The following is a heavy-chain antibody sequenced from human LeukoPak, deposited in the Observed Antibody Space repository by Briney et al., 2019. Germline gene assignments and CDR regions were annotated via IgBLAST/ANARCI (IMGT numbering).Heavy chain of an antibody. Sequence: PGRSLRLSCVASGFPFSNYAMSWVRQAPGKGLECVSVISGDGGTTHYADFVKGRFTISRDNSKNTLYLQMNSLRAEDTAVYYCARPRLYDFWTPLGYWGQGTLVTVSS. CDR3: ARPRLYDFWTPLGY. CDR1: GFPFSNYA. J-gene: IGHJ4*02. CDR2: ISGDGGTT. D-gene: IGHD3-3*01. V-gene: IGHV3-23*01.